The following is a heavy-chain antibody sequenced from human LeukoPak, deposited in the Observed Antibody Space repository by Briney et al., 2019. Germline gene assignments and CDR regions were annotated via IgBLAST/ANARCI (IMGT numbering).Heavy chain of an antibody. CDR1: GFTFTSHD. V-gene: IGHV3-48*03. Sequence: PGGSLRLSCAASGFTFTSHDMNWVRQAPGKGLEWLAYISDAGNTVYYADSVKGRFTISRDNAKNTLYLQMNSLRAEDTAVYYCAREGAVAGTDYWGQGALVTVSS. J-gene: IGHJ4*02. CDR3: AREGAVAGTDY. D-gene: IGHD6-19*01. CDR2: ISDAGNTV.